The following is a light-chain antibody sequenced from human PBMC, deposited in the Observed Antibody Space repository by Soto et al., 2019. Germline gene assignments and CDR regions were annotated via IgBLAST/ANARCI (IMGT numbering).Light chain of an antibody. Sequence: DIVLTQSPDSVAVSLGERATINCKSSQSVLFSINQKNYLAWYHQKPGQPPKLLIYCASIRESLVPTRVSGSGSVTNFTLTISSLQAEDAAVYYCQQYYTPPPTFGLGTKLEVK. V-gene: IGKV4-1*01. CDR2: CAS. J-gene: IGKJ1*01. CDR1: QSVLFSINQKNY. CDR3: QQYYTPPPT.